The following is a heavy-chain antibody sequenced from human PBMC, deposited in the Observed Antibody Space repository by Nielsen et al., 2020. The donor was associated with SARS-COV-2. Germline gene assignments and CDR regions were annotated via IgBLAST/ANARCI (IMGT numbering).Heavy chain of an antibody. Sequence: LSLTCTVSGGSISSYYWSWIRQAPGKGLEWVSYISSSSSYTNYADSVKGRFTISRDNAKNSLYLQMNSLRAEDTAVYYCARWSNWNYVSLWYFDLWGRGTLVTVSS. D-gene: IGHD1-7*01. J-gene: IGHJ2*01. CDR1: GGSISSYY. CDR2: ISSSSSYT. V-gene: IGHV3-11*06. CDR3: ARWSNWNYVSLWYFDL.